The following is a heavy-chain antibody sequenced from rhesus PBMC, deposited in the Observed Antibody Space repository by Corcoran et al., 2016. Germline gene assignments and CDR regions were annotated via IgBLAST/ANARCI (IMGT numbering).Heavy chain of an antibody. CDR2: ISGSSGST. D-gene: IGHD5-12*01. J-gene: IGHJ4*01. Sequence: QVQLQESGPGLVKPSETLSLTCAVSGGSVSSSNWWSWIRQPPGKGLEWIGYISGSSGSTYSNPYLKSRVTISTDTTKNQFSLKLSSVTAADTAVYYCARDTCDYWGQGVLVTVSS. CDR3: ARDTCDY. V-gene: IGHV4-65*01. CDR1: GGSVSSSNW.